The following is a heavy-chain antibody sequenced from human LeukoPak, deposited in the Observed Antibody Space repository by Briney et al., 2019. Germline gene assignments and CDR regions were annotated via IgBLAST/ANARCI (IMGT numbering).Heavy chain of an antibody. CDR3: GRRTWIQLWLDY. CDR1: GGSFSGYY. V-gene: IGHV4-34*01. D-gene: IGHD5-18*01. Sequence: PSETLSLTCAVYGGSFSGYYWSWIRQPPGKGLEWIGEINNSGSTNYNPSLKSRVTISVDPSKNQFSLKLSAVAAADTAVYYWGRRTWIQLWLDYWGQGTLVTVSS. J-gene: IGHJ4*02. CDR2: INNSGST.